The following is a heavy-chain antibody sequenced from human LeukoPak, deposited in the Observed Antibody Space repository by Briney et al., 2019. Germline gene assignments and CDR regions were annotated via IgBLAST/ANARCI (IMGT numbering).Heavy chain of an antibody. Sequence: SETLSLTCAVYGGPFSGYYWSWIRQPPGKGLEWIGEINHSGSTNYNPSLKSRVTISVDTSKNQFSLKLSSVTAADTAVYYCARGGLVVVVPAARNWFDPWGQGTLVTVSS. V-gene: IGHV4-34*01. CDR3: ARGGLVVVVPAARNWFDP. CDR1: GGPFSGYY. J-gene: IGHJ5*02. D-gene: IGHD2-2*01. CDR2: INHSGST.